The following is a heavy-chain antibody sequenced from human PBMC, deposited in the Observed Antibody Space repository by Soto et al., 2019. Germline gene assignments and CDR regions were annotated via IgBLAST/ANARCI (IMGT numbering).Heavy chain of an antibody. J-gene: IGHJ6*02. D-gene: IGHD5-12*01. CDR3: ARAIVVTIGGMDV. Sequence: QVQLQESGPGLVKPSQTLSLTCTVSGGSISSADYYWSWVRQPPGKGLEWIGYIYYSGSTFFNPSLKSRVTISKDTSRNQFSLRLNSVTAADTAVYYCARAIVVTIGGMDVWGQGTTFTVSS. CDR2: IYYSGST. CDR1: GGSISSADYY. V-gene: IGHV4-30-4*01.